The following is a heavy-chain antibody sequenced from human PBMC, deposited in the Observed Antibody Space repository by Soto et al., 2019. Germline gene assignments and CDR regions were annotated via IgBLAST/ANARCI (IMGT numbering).Heavy chain of an antibody. D-gene: IGHD6-13*01. J-gene: IGHJ5*02. CDR2: IYYSGST. CDR1: GGSISSGGYY. CDR3: ARGIAAAGTWFDP. V-gene: IGHV4-31*03. Sequence: QVQLQESGPGLVKPSQTLSLTCTVSGGSISSGGYYWSWIRQHPGKGLEWIGYIYYSGSTCYNPSLKSRVTISVDTSKNQFSLKLSSVTAADTAVYYCARGIAAAGTWFDPWGQGTLVTVSS.